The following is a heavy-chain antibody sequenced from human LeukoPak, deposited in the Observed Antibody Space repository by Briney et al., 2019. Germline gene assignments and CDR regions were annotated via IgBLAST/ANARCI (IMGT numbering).Heavy chain of an antibody. Sequence: PGGSLRLSCAASGFTFSSYSVNWVRQAPGKGLEWVSYISSSSSTIYYADSVKGRFTISRDNAKNSLYLQMNSLRAEDTAVYYCAREQGGGSGSYYNSWGQGTLVTVSS. V-gene: IGHV3-48*01. CDR1: GFTFSSYS. CDR2: ISSSSSTI. J-gene: IGHJ5*02. D-gene: IGHD3-10*01. CDR3: AREQGGGSGSYYNS.